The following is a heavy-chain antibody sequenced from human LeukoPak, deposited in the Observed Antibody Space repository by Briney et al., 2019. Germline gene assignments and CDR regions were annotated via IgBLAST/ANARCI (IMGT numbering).Heavy chain of an antibody. CDR2: MNPNSGNT. Sequence: ASVKVSCKVSGYTLTELSMHWVRQAPGKGPEWMGWMNPNSGNTGYAQKFQGRVTITRNTSISTAYMALSSLRSEDTAVYYCARGYDFWSGYSDYYYYYYMDVWGKGTTVTASS. V-gene: IGHV1-8*03. CDR1: GYTLTELS. CDR3: ARGYDFWSGYSDYYYYYYMDV. J-gene: IGHJ6*03. D-gene: IGHD3-3*01.